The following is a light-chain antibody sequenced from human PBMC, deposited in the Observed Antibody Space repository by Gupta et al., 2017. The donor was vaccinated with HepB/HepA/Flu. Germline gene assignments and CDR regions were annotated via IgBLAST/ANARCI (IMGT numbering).Light chain of an antibody. CDR2: DVS. CDR3: ASYTTTDTPVV. V-gene: IGLV2-14*03. CDR1: GTDV. Sequence: QSALTQPASVSGSPGQSLTISCTGAGTDVVSWYQEHPGKAPKLIIYDVSSRPSGVSNRFSGSKSGNTASLTISGLQAEDEADYYCASYTTTDTPVVFGTGTKLTVL. J-gene: IGLJ2*01.